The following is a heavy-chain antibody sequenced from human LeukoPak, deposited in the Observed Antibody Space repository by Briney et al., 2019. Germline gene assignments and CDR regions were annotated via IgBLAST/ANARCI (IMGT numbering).Heavy chain of an antibody. J-gene: IGHJ4*02. CDR3: ASNSGSAGPLYFDY. Sequence: GGSLRLSCAASGFTFSSYEMNWVRQAPGKGLEWVSYISSSGSTIYYADSVKGRFTISRDNAKSSLYLQMNRLRAEDTAVYYCASNSGSAGPLYFDYWGQGALVPVSS. D-gene: IGHD1-26*01. CDR1: GFTFSSYE. V-gene: IGHV3-48*03. CDR2: ISSSGSTI.